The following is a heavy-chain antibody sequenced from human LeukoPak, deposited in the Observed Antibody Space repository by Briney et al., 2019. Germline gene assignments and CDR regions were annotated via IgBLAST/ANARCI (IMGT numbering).Heavy chain of an antibody. V-gene: IGHV3-74*01. J-gene: IGHJ4*02. D-gene: IGHD3-10*01. CDR1: GFTFSNYW. CDR3: ARTVPGYFFDY. Sequence: GGSLRLSCAASGFTFSNYWMHWARQAPGKGLVWVSRINTDGSSTTYADSVKGRFTISRDNAKNTLYLQMNSLRAEDTAVYYCARTVPGYFFDYWGQGTLVTVSS. CDR2: INTDGSST.